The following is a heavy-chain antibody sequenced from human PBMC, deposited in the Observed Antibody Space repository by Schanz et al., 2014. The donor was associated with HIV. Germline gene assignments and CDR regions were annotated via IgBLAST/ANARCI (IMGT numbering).Heavy chain of an antibody. D-gene: IGHD3-10*01. V-gene: IGHV3-11*01. CDR2: ISVNGATR. CDR1: GFTFTDNY. CDR3: ARVFGRTYGLPDY. J-gene: IGHJ4*02. Sequence: VQLGGSGGGLVKPGGALRLSCAASGFTFTDNYMSWIRQPPGKGPEWLSYISVNGATREYADSVKGRFTISRDNARTSLYLQMNSLRAEDTAVYYCARVFGRTYGLPDYWGQGTLVTVSS.